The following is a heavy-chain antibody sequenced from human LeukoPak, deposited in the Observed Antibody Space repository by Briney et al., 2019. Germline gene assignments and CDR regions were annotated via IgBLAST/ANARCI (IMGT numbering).Heavy chain of an antibody. Sequence: ASVKVSCKASGYTFTGYYMHWVRQAPGQGLEWMGWINPNSGGTNYAQKFQGRVTITGNTSISTAYMELSSLRSEDTAVYYCARNPAPLRFLEWFRKGDYHYYMDVWGKGTTVAVSS. J-gene: IGHJ6*03. D-gene: IGHD3-3*01. CDR2: INPNSGGT. CDR1: GYTFTGYY. CDR3: ARNPAPLRFLEWFRKGDYHYYMDV. V-gene: IGHV1-2*02.